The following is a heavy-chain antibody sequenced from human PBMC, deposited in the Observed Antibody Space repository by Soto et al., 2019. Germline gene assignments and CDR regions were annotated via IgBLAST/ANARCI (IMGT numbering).Heavy chain of an antibody. CDR2: IIPILGIA. CDR1: GGTFSSYT. D-gene: IGHD6-6*01. V-gene: IGHV1-69*04. J-gene: IGHJ3*02. Sequence: ASVKVSCKASGGTFSSYTISWVRQAPGQGLEWMGRIIPILGIANYAQKFQGRVTITADKSTSTAYMELSSLRSEDTAVYYCAREVSQLHAFDIWGQGTMVTVSS. CDR3: AREVSQLHAFDI.